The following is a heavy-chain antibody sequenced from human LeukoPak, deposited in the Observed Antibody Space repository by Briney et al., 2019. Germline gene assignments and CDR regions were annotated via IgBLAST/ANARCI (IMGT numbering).Heavy chain of an antibody. CDR3: ARGPIYTAAPDY. Sequence: GRSLRLSCAASGFTFNDYALHWVRQAPGKGLDWVSGISWNSGSIGYADSVKGRFTISRDNAKNSLYLQMNSLRAEDTAVYYCARGPIYTAAPDYWGQGTLVTVSS. J-gene: IGHJ4*02. V-gene: IGHV3-9*01. CDR1: GFTFNDYA. D-gene: IGHD2-2*01. CDR2: ISWNSGSI.